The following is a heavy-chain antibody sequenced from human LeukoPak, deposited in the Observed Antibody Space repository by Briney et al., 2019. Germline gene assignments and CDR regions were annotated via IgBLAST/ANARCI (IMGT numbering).Heavy chain of an antibody. CDR1: GFTFSSYN. CDR3: ARDRLLDY. V-gene: IGHV3-48*01. CDR2: ISESGSDV. Sequence: GGSLRLSCAAAGFTFSSYNMNWVRQAPGKGPEWVSFISESGSDVYYRDSVKGRFTISRDNAKNLLYLQMDSLRVEDTAVYFCARDRLLDYWGQGTLVTVSS. D-gene: IGHD6-25*01. J-gene: IGHJ4*02.